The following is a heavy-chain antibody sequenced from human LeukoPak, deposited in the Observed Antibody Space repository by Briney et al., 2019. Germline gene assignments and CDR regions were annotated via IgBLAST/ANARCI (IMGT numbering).Heavy chain of an antibody. V-gene: IGHV1-69*04. Sequence: SVKVSCKASGGTFSSYAISWVRQAPGQGLEWMGRIIPILGIANYAQKFQGRVTITADKSTSTAYMELSSLRSEDTAVYYCARELTTVTTLYYYYGMDVWGQGTTVTVS. CDR2: IIPILGIA. CDR1: GGTFSSYA. CDR3: ARELTTVTTLYYYYGMDV. J-gene: IGHJ6*02. D-gene: IGHD4-17*01.